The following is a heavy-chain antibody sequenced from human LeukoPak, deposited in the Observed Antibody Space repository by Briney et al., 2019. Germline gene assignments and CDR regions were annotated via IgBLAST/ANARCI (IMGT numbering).Heavy chain of an antibody. Sequence: GGSLRLSCAASGFTFSNAWMSWVRQAPGKGLEWVGRIKSKTDGGTKDYDAPLKGRFTISRDDSKNTLYLQMNSLKTEDTAVYYCSKGGTFTMIVVTPNDDMDVWGQGTTVTVSS. J-gene: IGHJ6*02. CDR1: GFTFSNAW. CDR2: IKSKTDGGTK. D-gene: IGHD3-22*01. V-gene: IGHV3-15*01. CDR3: SKGGTFTMIVVTPNDDMDV.